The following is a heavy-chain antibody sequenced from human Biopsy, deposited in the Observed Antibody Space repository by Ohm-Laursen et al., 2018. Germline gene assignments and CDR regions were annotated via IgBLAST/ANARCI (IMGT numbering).Heavy chain of an antibody. Sequence: TLSLTCSVSGGSISSGGYYWSWIRQFPGKGLELLGYIYNVESTYYNPSLKGRVLISGDASRNQYSLKLTPVTAADTAVYYCVRDRRDWYEPWGQGTLVTVSS. CDR3: VRDRRDWYEP. J-gene: IGHJ5*02. V-gene: IGHV4-31*03. CDR2: IYNVEST. CDR1: GGSISSGGYY.